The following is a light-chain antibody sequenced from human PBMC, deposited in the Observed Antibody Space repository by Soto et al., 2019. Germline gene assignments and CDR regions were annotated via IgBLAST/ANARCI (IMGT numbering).Light chain of an antibody. J-gene: IGLJ2*01. Sequence: QSALTQPPSVSGSPGQSVTISCTGTGSDVGSYNRVSWYRQVPGTAPKLMISEVNKRPSGVPDRFSGSKSGNTASLTISGLRAEDEADYYCSSYRGSATFVLFGGGTQLTVL. CDR1: GSDVGSYNR. V-gene: IGLV2-18*02. CDR2: EVN. CDR3: SSYRGSATFVL.